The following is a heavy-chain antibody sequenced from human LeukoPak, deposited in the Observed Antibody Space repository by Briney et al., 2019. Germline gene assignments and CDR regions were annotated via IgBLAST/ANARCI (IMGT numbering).Heavy chain of an antibody. Sequence: ASVKVSCKASGYTFTSYGISWVRQAPGQGLEWMGWINPNSGGTNYAQKFQGRVTMTRDTSISTAYMELSRLRSDDTAVYYCARGRYSSSWSSYYYYMDVWGKGTTVTVSS. CDR1: GYTFTSYG. V-gene: IGHV1-2*02. CDR2: INPNSGGT. D-gene: IGHD6-13*01. J-gene: IGHJ6*03. CDR3: ARGRYSSSWSSYYYYMDV.